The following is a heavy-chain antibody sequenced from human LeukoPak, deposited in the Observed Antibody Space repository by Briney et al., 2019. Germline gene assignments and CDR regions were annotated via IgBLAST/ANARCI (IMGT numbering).Heavy chain of an antibody. CDR2: ISGSGGST. Sequence: PGGPLRLSCAASGFTFNNYAMSWVRQAPGKGLEWVSAISGSGGSTYYADSVKGRFTISRDNSKNTLYLQMNSLRAEDTAVYYCANSRGAVAGAPDYWGQGTLVTVSS. D-gene: IGHD6-19*01. J-gene: IGHJ4*02. V-gene: IGHV3-23*01. CDR1: GFTFNNYA. CDR3: ANSRGAVAGAPDY.